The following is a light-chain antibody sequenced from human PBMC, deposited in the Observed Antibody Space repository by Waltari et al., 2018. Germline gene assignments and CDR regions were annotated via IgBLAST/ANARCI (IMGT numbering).Light chain of an antibody. J-gene: IGKJ2*01. CDR2: YAS. Sequence: AIRMTQSPFSLSASVGGRVTIPYWASQDISNYFAWYQQTPAKAPKPFIYYASNLQGGVPSRFSGSGSGTDSTEDLATYYCQQYYSALRMYTFGQGTNLDIK. CDR1: QDISNY. V-gene: IGKV1D-43*01. CDR3: QQYYSALRMYT.